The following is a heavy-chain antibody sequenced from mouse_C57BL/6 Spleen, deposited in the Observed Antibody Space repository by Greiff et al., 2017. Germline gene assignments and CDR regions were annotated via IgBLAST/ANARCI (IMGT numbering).Heavy chain of an antibody. D-gene: IGHD2-5*01. CDR1: GYTFTDYE. Sequence: VKLMESGAELVRPGASVTLSCKASGYTFTDYEMHWVKQTPVHGLEWIGAIDPETGGTAYNQKFKGKAILTADKSSSTAYMELRSLTSEDSAVYYCTGDYSNFGDYWGQGTTLTVSS. CDR2: IDPETGGT. CDR3: TGDYSNFGDY. J-gene: IGHJ2*01. V-gene: IGHV1-15*01.